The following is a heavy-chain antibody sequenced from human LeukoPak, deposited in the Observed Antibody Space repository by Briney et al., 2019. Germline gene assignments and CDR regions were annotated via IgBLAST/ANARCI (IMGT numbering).Heavy chain of an antibody. CDR2: ISSSSSYI. V-gene: IGHV3-21*01. CDR3: AKDRGGDCSGGRCYYYYYYMDV. CDR1: GFTFSSYS. J-gene: IGHJ6*03. D-gene: IGHD2-15*01. Sequence: PGGSLRLSCAASGFTFSSYSRNWVRQAPGKGLEWVSSISSSSSYIYYADSVKGRFTISRDNAKNSLYLQMNSLRAEDTAVYYCAKDRGGDCSGGRCYYYYYYMDVWGKGTTVTVSS.